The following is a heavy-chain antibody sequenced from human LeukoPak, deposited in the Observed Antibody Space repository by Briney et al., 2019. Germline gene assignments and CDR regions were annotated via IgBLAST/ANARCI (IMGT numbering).Heavy chain of an antibody. Sequence: GGSLRLSCAASGFTFSSYAMDWVRQAPGKGLEWVSHISSSGGSTYYAGSVKGRFTISRDNSKNTLYLQMNSLRAEDTAVYYCAKALTGTKAFDIWGQGTMVTVSS. CDR2: ISSSGGST. CDR1: GFTFSSYA. CDR3: AKALTGTKAFDI. D-gene: IGHD1-20*01. J-gene: IGHJ3*02. V-gene: IGHV3-23*01.